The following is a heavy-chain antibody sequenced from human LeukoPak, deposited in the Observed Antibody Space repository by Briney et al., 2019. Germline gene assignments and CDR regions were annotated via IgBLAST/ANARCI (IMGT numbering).Heavy chain of an antibody. CDR1: GFTFSSYA. J-gene: IGHJ4*02. V-gene: IGHV3-30-3*01. CDR3: AKDTGALTGVLTTVNY. CDR2: ISYDGSNK. D-gene: IGHD4-17*01. Sequence: GGSLRLSCAASGFTFSSYAMHWVRQAPGKGLEWVAVISYDGSNKYYADSVKGRFTISRDNSKNTLYLQMNSLRAEDTAVYYCAKDTGALTGVLTTVNYWGQGTLVTVSS.